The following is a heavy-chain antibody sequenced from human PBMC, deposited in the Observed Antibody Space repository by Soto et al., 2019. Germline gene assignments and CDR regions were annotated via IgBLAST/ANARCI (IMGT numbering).Heavy chain of an antibody. J-gene: IGHJ4*02. V-gene: IGHV3-15*01. CDR1: GFTFSNAW. Sequence: EVQLVESGGGLVKPGGSLRLSCAASGFTFSNAWMSWVRQAPGKGLEWVGRIKSKTDGGTTDYAAPVKGRFTISRDDSKNTLYLQMNSLKTEDTAVYYCTTEVFYGDYDLLDWGQGTLVTVSS. CDR3: TTEVFYGDYDLLD. CDR2: IKSKTDGGTT. D-gene: IGHD4-17*01.